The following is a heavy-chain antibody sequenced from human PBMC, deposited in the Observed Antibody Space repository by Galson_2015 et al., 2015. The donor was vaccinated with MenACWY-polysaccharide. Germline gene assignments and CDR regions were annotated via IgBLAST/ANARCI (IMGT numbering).Heavy chain of an antibody. CDR1: GFTFNTHY. D-gene: IGHD2-15*01. Sequence: SLRLSCAVSGFTFNTHYMHWVRQDLGKGLLWVSHINSDGSVKIYADSVKGRFTISRDNAKNTLYLQMNNLRAEDTAVYYCVRDWWTLEAWGQGTLVTVSS. CDR3: VRDWWTLEA. V-gene: IGHV3-74*01. CDR2: INSDGSVK. J-gene: IGHJ5*02.